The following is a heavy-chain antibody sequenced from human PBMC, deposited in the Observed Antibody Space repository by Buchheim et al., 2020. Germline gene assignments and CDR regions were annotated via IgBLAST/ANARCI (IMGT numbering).Heavy chain of an antibody. D-gene: IGHD2-2*02. J-gene: IGHJ5*02. Sequence: QVQLVESGGGVVQPGRSLRLSCAASGFTFSSYGMHWVRQAPGKGLEWVAVIWYDGSNKYYADSVKGRFTISRDTSKNTLYLQMNSLRAEDTAVYYCARDPSVPAAIGGWFDPWGQGTL. CDR2: IWYDGSNK. V-gene: IGHV3-33*01. CDR3: ARDPSVPAAIGGWFDP. CDR1: GFTFSSYG.